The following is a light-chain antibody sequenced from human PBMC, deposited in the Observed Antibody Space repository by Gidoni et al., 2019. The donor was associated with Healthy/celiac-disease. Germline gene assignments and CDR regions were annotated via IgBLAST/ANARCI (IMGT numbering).Light chain of an antibody. J-gene: IGKJ5*01. CDR2: DAS. CDR3: QQFNSYRFT. CDR1: QGISSA. V-gene: IGKV1-13*02. Sequence: AIQLTQSPSSLSASVGDRVTITCRASQGISSALAWYQQKPGKAPKLLIYDASSLESGVPSRFSGSGSGTDFTLTISSLQPEDFATYYCQQFNSYRFTFXXXTRLEIK.